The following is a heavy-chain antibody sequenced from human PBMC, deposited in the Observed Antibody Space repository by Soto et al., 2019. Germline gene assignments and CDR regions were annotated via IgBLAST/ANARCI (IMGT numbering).Heavy chain of an antibody. D-gene: IGHD2-2*01. CDR3: AGIGYCISTSCYEFEP. V-gene: IGHV4-59*01. J-gene: IGHJ5*02. Sequence: SETLSLTCSVSGGSISSYYWSWIRQPPGKGLEWIGYIYYSGSTNYNPSLKSRVTISVDTSKNQFSLKLSSVTAADTAVYYCAGIGYCISTSCYEFEPWGQGTLVTVSS. CDR1: GGSISSYY. CDR2: IYYSGST.